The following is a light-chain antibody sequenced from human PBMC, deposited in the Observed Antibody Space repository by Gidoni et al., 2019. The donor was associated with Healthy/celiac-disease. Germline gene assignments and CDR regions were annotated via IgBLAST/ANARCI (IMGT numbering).Light chain of an antibody. J-gene: IGKJ1*01. CDR2: GAS. V-gene: IGKV3-15*01. CDR3: QQYNNWRWT. CDR1: KSVSSN. Sequence: EIVMTQSPATLSVSPGARATLSCRASKSVSSNLAWYQKKPGQAPRRLIYGASTRATGIPARFSGSGSGTEFTLTISSLQSEDFAVYYCQQYNNWRWTFGQGTKVEIK.